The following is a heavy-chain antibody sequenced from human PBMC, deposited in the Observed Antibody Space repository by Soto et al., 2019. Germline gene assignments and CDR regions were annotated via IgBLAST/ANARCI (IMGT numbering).Heavy chain of an antibody. Sequence: ASVKVSCKASGYTFTSYYMHWVRQAPGQGLEWMGIINPSGGSTSYAQKFQGRVTMTRDTSTSTAYMELSSLRSEDTAVYYCARGYCSGGSCYAGYYYYYGMDVWGQGTTVTVSS. V-gene: IGHV1-46*01. D-gene: IGHD2-15*01. CDR2: INPSGGST. CDR3: ARGYCSGGSCYAGYYYYYGMDV. CDR1: GYTFTSYY. J-gene: IGHJ6*02.